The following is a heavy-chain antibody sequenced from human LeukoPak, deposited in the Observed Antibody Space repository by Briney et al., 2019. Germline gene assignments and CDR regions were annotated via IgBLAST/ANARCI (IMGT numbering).Heavy chain of an antibody. J-gene: IGHJ4*02. Sequence: SETLSLTCTVSGGSVSSGSYYWSWIRQPPGKGLEWIGYIYYSGSTNYNPSLKSRVTISVDTSKNQFSLKLSPVTAADTAVYYCARDRRSGSSDYWGQGTLVTVSS. V-gene: IGHV4-61*01. CDR1: GGSVSSGSYY. D-gene: IGHD3-10*01. CDR3: ARDRRSGSSDY. CDR2: IYYSGST.